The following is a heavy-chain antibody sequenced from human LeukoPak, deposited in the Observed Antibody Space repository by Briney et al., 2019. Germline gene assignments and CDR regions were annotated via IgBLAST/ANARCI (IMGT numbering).Heavy chain of an antibody. J-gene: IGHJ5*02. V-gene: IGHV3-48*01. Sequence: AGGSLRLSCAASGFTFSSYSMNWARQAPGKGLEWVSYISYSSSTIYYADSVKGRFTISRDNGKNSLYLQMNSLRAEDTAVYYCARAGFVGARHRGINWFDPWGQGTLVTVSS. CDR1: GFTFSSYS. D-gene: IGHD1-26*01. CDR3: ARAGFVGARHRGINWFDP. CDR2: ISYSSSTI.